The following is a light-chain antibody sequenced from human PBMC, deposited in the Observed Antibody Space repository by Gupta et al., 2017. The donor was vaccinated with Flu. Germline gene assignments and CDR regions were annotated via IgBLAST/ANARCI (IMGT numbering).Light chain of an antibody. J-gene: IGLJ3*02. CDR1: SFNIGSNY. CDR2: NND. Sequence: QSVLTQPPSASGTPGQSVTISCSGGSFNIGSNYVYWYQQFPGMAPKLLVYNNDQRPSGVPDRFSGSRSGTSASLTFSGLRAEDEADYHCAAWDDSRSGWVFGGGTKLTVL. V-gene: IGLV1-47*01. CDR3: AAWDDSRSGWV.